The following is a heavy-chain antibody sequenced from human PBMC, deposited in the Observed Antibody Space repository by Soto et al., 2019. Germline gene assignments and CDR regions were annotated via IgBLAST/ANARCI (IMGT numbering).Heavy chain of an antibody. CDR2: ISAYNGNT. CDR3: ARDLRAYSPRSQVFEP. V-gene: IGHV1-18*04. J-gene: IGHJ5*02. D-gene: IGHD2-21*01. Sequence: QVQLVQSGAEVKKPGSSVKVSCKASGYTFTSYGISWVRQAPGQGLEWMGGISAYNGNTNYAQKLQGRVTMTTDTPTSTAYMDLRSLRSDDTAVYYCARDLRAYSPRSQVFEPWGQGTLVTVSS. CDR1: GYTFTSYG.